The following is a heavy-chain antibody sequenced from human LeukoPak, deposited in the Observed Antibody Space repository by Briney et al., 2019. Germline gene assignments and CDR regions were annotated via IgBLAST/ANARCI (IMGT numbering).Heavy chain of an antibody. CDR2: VNIDSITV. CDR3: STAKFDN. J-gene: IGHJ4*02. Sequence: GGSLRLSCAASGLPLSSYSINSVRQAPGKRLGWGSYVNIDSITVNYADSVKGRFTISRDNAKNSLYLQMNSLRAEDTAVYYCSTAKFDNWGQGTLVTVSS. CDR1: GLPLSSYS. V-gene: IGHV3-48*01.